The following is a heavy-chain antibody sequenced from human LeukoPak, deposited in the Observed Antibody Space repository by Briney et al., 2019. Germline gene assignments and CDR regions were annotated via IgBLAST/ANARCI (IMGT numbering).Heavy chain of an antibody. D-gene: IGHD3-16*01. CDR3: ASFVMILRYYGLDV. CDR1: GYTLTELA. Sequence: GASVKVSCKVSGYTLTELAMHWVRQAPGKGLEWMGFFDPEDGETIYAQKFQGRVTMTEDTSTDTAYMELSSLTSEDTAVYYCASFVMILRYYGLDVWGQGTTVTVPS. J-gene: IGHJ6*02. CDR2: FDPEDGET. V-gene: IGHV1-24*01.